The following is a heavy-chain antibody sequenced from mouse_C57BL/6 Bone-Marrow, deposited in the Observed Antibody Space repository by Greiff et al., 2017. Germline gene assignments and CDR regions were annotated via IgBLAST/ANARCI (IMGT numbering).Heavy chain of an antibody. D-gene: IGHD1-1*01. V-gene: IGHV1-52*01. Sequence: QVQLQQPGAELVRPGSSVKLSCKASGYTFTSYWMHWVKQRPIQGLEWIGNIDPSDSETHYNQKFKDKAPLTVDKSSSTAYMQLSSLTSEDSAVYYCARFPSIYYYGSSPFYAMDYWGQGTSVTVSS. CDR2: IDPSDSET. J-gene: IGHJ4*01. CDR1: GYTFTSYW. CDR3: ARFPSIYYYGSSPFYAMDY.